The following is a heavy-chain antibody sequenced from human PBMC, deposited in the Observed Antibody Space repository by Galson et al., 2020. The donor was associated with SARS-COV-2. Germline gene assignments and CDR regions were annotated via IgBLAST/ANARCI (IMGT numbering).Heavy chain of an antibody. CDR1: GYTFGEYD. Sequence: ASVKVSCTTSGYTFGEYDIHWVRQAPGQGLEWMGRINPKSGSTKSAQKFQDRITMARDTSINTAYMELSRLRFDDTAVYYCAKDRYDFWSGIFGVTPHYFDYWGQGTLVTVSA. V-gene: IGHV1-2*02. J-gene: IGHJ4*02. D-gene: IGHD3-3*01. CDR2: INPKSGST. CDR3: AKDRYDFWSGIFGVTPHYFDY.